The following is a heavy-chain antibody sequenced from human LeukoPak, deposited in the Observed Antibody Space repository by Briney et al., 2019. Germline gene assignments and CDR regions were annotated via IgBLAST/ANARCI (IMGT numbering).Heavy chain of an antibody. D-gene: IGHD2/OR15-2a*01. CDR1: GGSFSDYY. Sequence: SETLSLTCAVYGGSFSDYYWSWIRQPPGKGLEWIGEINHSGSTNYNPSLKSRVTILVDTSKNQFSLKLSSMTAADTAVYYCARGLTSMPPGGYWGQGTLVTVSS. CDR2: INHSGST. J-gene: IGHJ4*02. CDR3: ARGLTSMPPGGY. V-gene: IGHV4-34*01.